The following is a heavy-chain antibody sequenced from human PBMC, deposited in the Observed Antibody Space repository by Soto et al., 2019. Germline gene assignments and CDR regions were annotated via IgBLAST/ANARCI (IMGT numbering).Heavy chain of an antibody. V-gene: IGHV3-9*01. CDR3: AKDSHITARPDSAFDI. CDR2: SSCNSGST. Sequence: EVQLVESGGGLVQPGRSLRLSCAASRFTFDDSAMHWVRQAPGKGLEWVSGSSCNSGSTDYADSVKGRFTISRDNAKNSLYLQMNSLRVEDTAFYYCAKDSHITARPDSAFDIWGQGTMVTVSS. J-gene: IGHJ3*02. CDR1: RFTFDDSA. D-gene: IGHD6-6*01.